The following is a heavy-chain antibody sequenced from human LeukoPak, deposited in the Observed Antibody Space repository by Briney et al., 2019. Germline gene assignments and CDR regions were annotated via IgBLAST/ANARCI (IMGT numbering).Heavy chain of an antibody. J-gene: IGHJ4*02. D-gene: IGHD1-26*01. CDR2: IYTSGST. V-gene: IGHV4-4*07. Sequence: SETLSLTCTVSGGSISSYYWSWIRQPAGKGLEWIGRIYTSGSTNYNPSLKSRVTMSVDTSKNQFSLKLNSVTAADTAVYYCARDRSMGATIVPFFDYWGQGTLVTVSS. CDR1: GGSISSYY. CDR3: ARDRSMGATIVPFFDY.